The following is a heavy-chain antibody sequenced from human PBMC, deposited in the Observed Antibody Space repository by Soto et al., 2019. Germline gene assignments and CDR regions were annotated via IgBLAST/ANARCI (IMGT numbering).Heavy chain of an antibody. CDR3: ARVHYDFWSGYYKVDP. Sequence: QVQLVQSGAEVKKPGASVKVSCKASGYTFTSYDINWVRQATEQGLEWMGWMNPNSGNTGYAQKFQGRVTMTRNTSISTAYMELSSLRSEDTAVYYCARVHYDFWSGYYKVDPWGQGTLVTVSS. V-gene: IGHV1-8*01. CDR2: MNPNSGNT. D-gene: IGHD3-3*01. J-gene: IGHJ5*02. CDR1: GYTFTSYD.